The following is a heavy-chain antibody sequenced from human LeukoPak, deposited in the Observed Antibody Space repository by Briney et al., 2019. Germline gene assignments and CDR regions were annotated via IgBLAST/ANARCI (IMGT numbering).Heavy chain of an antibody. CDR2: ISHDGSNK. J-gene: IGHJ4*02. V-gene: IGHV3-30-3*01. D-gene: IGHD3-22*01. CDR1: GFTFSSYA. CDR3: ARDFHYYDSSGAFDY. Sequence: GGSLRLSCAASGFTFSSYAMHWVRQAPGKGLEWVAVISHDGSNKYYADSVKGRFTISRDNSKNTLYLQMNSLRAEDTAVYYCARDFHYYDSSGAFDYWGQGTLVTVSS.